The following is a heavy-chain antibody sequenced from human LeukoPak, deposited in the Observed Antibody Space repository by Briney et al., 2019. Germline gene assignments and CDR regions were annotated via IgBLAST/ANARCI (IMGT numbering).Heavy chain of an antibody. CDR3: AKDGRDGYINYYYYGMDV. D-gene: IGHD5-24*01. Sequence: TGRSLRLSCEASGFTFSSYGMHWVRQAPGKGLEWVAVIAYDGSNKYYADSVKGRFTISRDNSKNALYLQMNSLRAEDTAVYYCAKDGRDGYINYYYYGMDVWGHGTTVTVSS. CDR2: IAYDGSNK. J-gene: IGHJ6*02. V-gene: IGHV3-30*18. CDR1: GFTFSSYG.